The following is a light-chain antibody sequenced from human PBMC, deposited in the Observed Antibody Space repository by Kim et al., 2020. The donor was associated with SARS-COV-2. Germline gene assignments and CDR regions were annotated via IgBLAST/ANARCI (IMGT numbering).Light chain of an antibody. CDR2: GAS. CDR3: QQYDNFPTT. J-gene: IGKJ1*01. CDR1: QNVRTN. V-gene: IGKV3-15*01. Sequence: VSPGERVTRSCRASQNVRTNLAWYRQKFGQPPRLLIYGASTRVTGVPAKFSGSGSATDFTLTINGLQSDDLGVYYCQQYDNFPTTFGQGTKVDIK.